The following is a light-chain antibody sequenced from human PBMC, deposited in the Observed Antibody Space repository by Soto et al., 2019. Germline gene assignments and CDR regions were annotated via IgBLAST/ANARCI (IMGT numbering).Light chain of an antibody. Sequence: QSALTQPASVSGSPGQSITISCTGTSSDVGSYNLVSCYQQHPGKAPKLMIYEGSKRPSGVSNRFSGSKSGNTASLTISGLQAEDEADYYCCAYAGSSTHVVFGGGTKLTVL. CDR3: CAYAGSSTHVV. V-gene: IGLV2-23*01. CDR1: SSDVGSYNL. J-gene: IGLJ2*01. CDR2: EGS.